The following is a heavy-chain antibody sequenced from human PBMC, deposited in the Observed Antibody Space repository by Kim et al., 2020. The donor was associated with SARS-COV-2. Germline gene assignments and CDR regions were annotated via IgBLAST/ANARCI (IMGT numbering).Heavy chain of an antibody. Sequence: ASVKVSCKASGYTFTSYAMNWVRQAPGQGLEWMGWINTNTGNPTYAQGFTGRFVFSLDTSVSTAYLQISSLKAEDTAVYYCASPWIGELLGAFDIWGQGTMVTVSS. D-gene: IGHD3-10*01. CDR2: INTNTGNP. CDR1: GYTFTSYA. V-gene: IGHV7-4-1*02. J-gene: IGHJ3*02. CDR3: ASPWIGELLGAFDI.